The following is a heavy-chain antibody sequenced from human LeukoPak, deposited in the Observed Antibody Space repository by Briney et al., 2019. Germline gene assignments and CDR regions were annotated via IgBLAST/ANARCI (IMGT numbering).Heavy chain of an antibody. Sequence: SETLSLTCSVSGGSISSGSYYWSWIRQPAGKGLEWIGNVYTSGSINDNPSLKSRVTISVDTSKNQFSLKLSSVTAADTAVYYCARGYGSGSYYKGHYYYMDVWGKGTTVTISS. J-gene: IGHJ6*03. CDR2: VYTSGSI. CDR1: GGSISSGSYY. V-gene: IGHV4-61*10. D-gene: IGHD3-10*01. CDR3: ARGYGSGSYYKGHYYYMDV.